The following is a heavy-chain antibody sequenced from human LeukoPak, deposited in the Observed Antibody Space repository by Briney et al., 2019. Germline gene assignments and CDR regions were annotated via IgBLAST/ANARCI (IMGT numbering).Heavy chain of an antibody. CDR2: IYYSGST. CDR1: GGSISSSSYY. D-gene: IGHD3-22*01. J-gene: IGHJ5*02. Sequence: SETLSLTCTVSGGSISSSSYYWGWIRQPPGKGLEWLGSIYYSGSTYYNPSLKSRVTISVDTSKNQFSLKLSSVTAADTAVYYCARSMIVPFDPWGQGTLVTVSS. V-gene: IGHV4-39*07. CDR3: ARSMIVPFDP.